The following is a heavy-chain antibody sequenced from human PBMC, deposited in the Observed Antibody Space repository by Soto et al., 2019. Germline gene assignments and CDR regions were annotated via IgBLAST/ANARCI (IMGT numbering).Heavy chain of an antibody. CDR3: ARHPNTVTTSWYYDD. CDR2: IYPGDSDT. Sequence: PGESLKISCKGSGYSFTSYWIGWVRQMPGKGLEWMGIIYPGDSDTRYSPSFQGQVTISADKSISTAYLQWSSLKASDTAMYYCARHPNTVTTSWYYDDWGQGTLVTVS. V-gene: IGHV5-51*01. D-gene: IGHD4-4*01. CDR1: GYSFTSYW. J-gene: IGHJ4*02.